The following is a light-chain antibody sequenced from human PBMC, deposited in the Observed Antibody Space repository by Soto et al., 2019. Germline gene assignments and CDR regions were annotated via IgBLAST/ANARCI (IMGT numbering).Light chain of an antibody. CDR1: QSVSNS. V-gene: IGKV3-11*01. CDR3: QQRTNWPLN. Sequence: EIVLTQSPATLSLSPGERATLSCWASQSVSNSLAWYQQRPGQSPRLLIYDVSTRATGIPARFGGSGSGTDFTLTISSLETEDFAVYYCQQRTNWPLNFGGGTKVEI. CDR2: DVS. J-gene: IGKJ4*01.